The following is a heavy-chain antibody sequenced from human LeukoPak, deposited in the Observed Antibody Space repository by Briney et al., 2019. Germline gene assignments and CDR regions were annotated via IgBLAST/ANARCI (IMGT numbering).Heavy chain of an antibody. CDR2: IYPGDSDT. V-gene: IGHV5-51*01. CDR3: ASHKGSGYGGYYLDY. Sequence: GESLKISCKGSGYSFTSYWIGWVRQMPGKGLEWMGIIYPGDSDTRYSPSFQGQVTISADKSISTAYLQWSSLKASDTAMYYCASHKGSGYGGYYLDYWGQGTLVTVSA. CDR1: GYSFTSYW. D-gene: IGHD5-12*01. J-gene: IGHJ4*02.